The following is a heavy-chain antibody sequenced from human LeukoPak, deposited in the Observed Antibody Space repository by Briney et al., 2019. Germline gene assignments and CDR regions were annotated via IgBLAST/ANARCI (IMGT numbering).Heavy chain of an antibody. CDR3: ATPLGPLGLIPYYFDY. CDR2: FDPEKGET. V-gene: IGHV1-24*01. CDR1: GYTLTELA. D-gene: IGHD2-21*01. Sequence: ASVKVSCKVSGYTLTELAMHWARQAPGKGLEWMGGFDPEKGETIYTQQLQGRLTMTEDTSTDTAYMELSSLTSEDTAVYYCATPLGPLGLIPYYFDYWGQGTLVTVSS. J-gene: IGHJ4*02.